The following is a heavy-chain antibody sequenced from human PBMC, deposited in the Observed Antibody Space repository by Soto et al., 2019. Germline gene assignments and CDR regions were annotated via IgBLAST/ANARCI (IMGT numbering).Heavy chain of an antibody. J-gene: IGHJ6*02. CDR3: ETAGHDILTGYYRDYYYYGMDF. Sequence: EVQLLESGGGLVQPGGSLRLSCAASGFSFSSYAMSWVRQAPGEGLEWVSAISGRGGRTYYADSVKGRFTISSENAKNTLCLQMNSLRADDTAVYYCETAGHDILTGYYRDYYYYGMDFWGQGTTVTVSS. CDR1: GFSFSSYA. V-gene: IGHV3-23*01. D-gene: IGHD3-9*01. CDR2: ISGRGGRT.